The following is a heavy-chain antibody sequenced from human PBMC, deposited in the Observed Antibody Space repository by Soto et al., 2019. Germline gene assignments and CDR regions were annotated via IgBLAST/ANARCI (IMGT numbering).Heavy chain of an antibody. J-gene: IGHJ5*02. CDR3: AHILYDYVWGTNWFDP. CDR2: IYWDDDK. V-gene: IGHV2-5*02. D-gene: IGHD3-16*01. CDR1: GFSLSTSGVG. Sequence: QITLKESGPPLVKPTQTLTLTCTFSGFSLSTSGVGVGWIRQPPGKALEWLALIYWDDDKRYSPSLKSRLTITMVPSKGQVVLTMTNMDPAATATYYCAHILYDYVWGTNWFDPWGQGTLVTVSS.